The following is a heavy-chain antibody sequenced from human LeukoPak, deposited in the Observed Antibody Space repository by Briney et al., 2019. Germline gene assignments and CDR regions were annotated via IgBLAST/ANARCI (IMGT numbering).Heavy chain of an antibody. Sequence: PGRSLRLSCAASGFTFSSYAMHWVRQAPGKGLEWVAVISYDGSNKYYADSVKGRFTISRDNSKNTLYLQMNSLRAEDTAVYYCAREYFDYWGQGTLVTVSS. J-gene: IGHJ4*02. CDR1: GFTFSSYA. CDR3: AREYFDY. V-gene: IGHV3-30-3*01. CDR2: ISYDGSNK.